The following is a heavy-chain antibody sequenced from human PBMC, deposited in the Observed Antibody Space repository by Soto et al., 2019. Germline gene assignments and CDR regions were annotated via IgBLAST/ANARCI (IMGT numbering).Heavy chain of an antibody. V-gene: IGHV3-21*01. CDR2: ISSNSNRI. CDR1: GFTLRGYS. J-gene: IGHJ6*02. CDR3: ARQRYYYDSSGYLHGMDV. D-gene: IGHD3-22*01. Sequence: EVQLVESGGGLVQPGGSLRLSYAASGFTLRGYSMTWVRQASGKGLEWVSFISSNSNRIFYGDSVKGRFTISRDDAKNALYLDMNSLRAEDTAVYHCARQRYYYDSSGYLHGMDVWGQGTTVTVSS.